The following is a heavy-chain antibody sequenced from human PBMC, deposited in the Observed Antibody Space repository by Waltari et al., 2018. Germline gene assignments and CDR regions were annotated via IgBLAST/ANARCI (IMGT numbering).Heavy chain of an antibody. D-gene: IGHD6-19*01. J-gene: IGHJ4*02. CDR1: GFLFSNYE. CDR2: VSSSGKTT. Sequence: EVQLVESGGGWVQPGGSLRLSCKASGFLFSNYEMNWVRQAPGTGLGWVSYVSSSGKTTHKGDSVKGRFSTSGDNGKNSLYLQMNSLRVENTAVYFCATDHVRGWYPFENWGQGTLVTVSS. CDR3: ATDHVRGWYPFEN. V-gene: IGHV3-48*03.